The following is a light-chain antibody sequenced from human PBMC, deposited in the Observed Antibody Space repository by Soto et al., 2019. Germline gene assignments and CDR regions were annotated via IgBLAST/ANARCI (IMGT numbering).Light chain of an antibody. V-gene: IGLV2-11*01. CDR1: SSNVGAYNY. Sequence: QSALPQPRSVSGSPGQSVTISCTGTSSNVGAYNYVSWYQQYPGKGPRLMIYDVSKWPSGVPDRFSGSKSGNTASLTLSGLQAEDEADYYCCSYAGNSLWVFGGGTKLTVL. J-gene: IGLJ3*02. CDR2: DVS. CDR3: CSYAGNSLWV.